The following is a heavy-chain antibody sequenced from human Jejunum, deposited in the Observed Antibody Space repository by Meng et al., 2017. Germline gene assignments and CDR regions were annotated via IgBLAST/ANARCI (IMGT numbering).Heavy chain of an antibody. CDR1: GYSISGGSY. J-gene: IGHJ4*01. V-gene: IGHV4-38-2*02. Sequence: SETLSLTCTVSGYSISGGSYWGWIRQSPGRGLEWIGSIYPTESTYYNPSLKSRLTISMDTSKNQFSLKLGSVTAADTAVYYCGRSGASQYYIAYWGHGTRVTVSS. D-gene: IGHD5-12*01. CDR2: IYPTEST. CDR3: GRSGASQYYIAY.